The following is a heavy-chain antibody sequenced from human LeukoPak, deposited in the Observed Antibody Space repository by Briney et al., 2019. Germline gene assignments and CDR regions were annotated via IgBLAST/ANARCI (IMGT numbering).Heavy chain of an antibody. CDR2: INHSGST. Sequence: SETLSLTCAVYGGSFSDYYWNWIRQPPGKGLEWIGEINHSGSTNYNPSLKGRVTISVDTSKNQFSLKLSSVTAADTAVYYCARRYGYSSGWYNYWGQGTLVTVSS. CDR1: GGSFSDYY. CDR3: ARRYGYSSGWYNY. V-gene: IGHV4-34*01. J-gene: IGHJ4*02. D-gene: IGHD6-19*01.